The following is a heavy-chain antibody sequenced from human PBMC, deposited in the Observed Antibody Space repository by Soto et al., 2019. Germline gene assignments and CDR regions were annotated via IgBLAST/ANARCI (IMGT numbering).Heavy chain of an antibody. CDR3: VKPYTSGWHYVQH. CDR2: TYHSGGT. Sequence: QLQLQESGPRLVKPSETLSLTCGVSGDSIRGSTSYWGWIRQPPGQGLQWIGSTYHSGGTYYNSSLKSRVTISVDTSKNQFSLKLRSVTAADTAVYYCVKPYTSGWHYVQHWGRGTLVTVSS. V-gene: IGHV4-39*01. D-gene: IGHD6-19*01. CDR1: GDSIRGSTSY. J-gene: IGHJ1*01.